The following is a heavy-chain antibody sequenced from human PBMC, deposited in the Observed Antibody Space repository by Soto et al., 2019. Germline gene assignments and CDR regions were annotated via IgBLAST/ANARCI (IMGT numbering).Heavy chain of an antibody. V-gene: IGHV3-53*01. CDR3: ARVQSDVLRFLEWLFDY. J-gene: IGHJ4*02. Sequence: LRLSCAASGFTVSSNYMSWVRQAPGKGLEWVSVIYSGGSTYYADSVKGRFTISRDNSKNTLYLQMNSLRAEDTAVYYCARVQSDVLRFLEWLFDYWGQGTLVTVSS. D-gene: IGHD3-3*01. CDR2: IYSGGST. CDR1: GFTVSSNY.